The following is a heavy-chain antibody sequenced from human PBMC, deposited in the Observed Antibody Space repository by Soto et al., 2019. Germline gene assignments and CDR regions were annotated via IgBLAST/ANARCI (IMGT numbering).Heavy chain of an antibody. J-gene: IGHJ3*02. CDR1: GGSISSGGYY. D-gene: IGHD3-22*01. V-gene: IGHV4-31*03. Sequence: SETLSLTCTVSGGSISSGGYYWSWIRQHPGKGLEWIGYIYYSGSTYYNPSLKSRVTISVDTSKNQFSLKLSSVTAADTAVYYCARARYYYDSSGYEVDAFDIWGQGTMVT. CDR2: IYYSGST. CDR3: ARARYYYDSSGYEVDAFDI.